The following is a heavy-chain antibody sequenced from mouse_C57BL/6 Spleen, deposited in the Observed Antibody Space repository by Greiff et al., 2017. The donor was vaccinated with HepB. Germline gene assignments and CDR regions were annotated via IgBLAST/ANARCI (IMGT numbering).Heavy chain of an antibody. V-gene: IGHV5-6*02. CDR2: ISSGGSYT. Sequence: DVKLVESGGDLVKPGGSLKLSCAASGFTFSSYGMSWVRQTPDKRLEWVATISSGGSYTYYPDSVKGRFTISRDNAKNTLYLQMSSLKSEDTAMYYCARVSPTGTWFAYWGQGTLVTVSA. CDR1: GFTFSSYG. D-gene: IGHD4-1*02. CDR3: ARVSPTGTWFAY. J-gene: IGHJ3*01.